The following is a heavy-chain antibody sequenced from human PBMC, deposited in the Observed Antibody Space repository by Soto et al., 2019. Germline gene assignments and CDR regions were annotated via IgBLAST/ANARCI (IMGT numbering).Heavy chain of an antibody. CDR3: ARKGLPPHMTHYYYYGMDV. CDR2: IWYDGSNK. CDR1: GFTFSSYG. V-gene: IGHV3-33*01. Sequence: GGSLRLSCAASGFTFSSYGMHWVRQAPGKGLEWVAVIWYDGSNKYYADSVKGRFTISRDNSKNTLYLQMNSLRAEDTAVYYCARKGLPPHMTHYYYYGMDVWGQGTTVTVSS. J-gene: IGHJ6*02.